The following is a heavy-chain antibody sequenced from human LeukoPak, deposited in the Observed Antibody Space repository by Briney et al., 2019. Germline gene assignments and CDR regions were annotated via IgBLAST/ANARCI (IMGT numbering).Heavy chain of an antibody. CDR2: IYYSGGT. CDR3: ARVPLYCSSTSCYGSKGDYYYYGMDV. D-gene: IGHD2-2*01. CDR1: GGSISSGGYY. Sequence: SETLSLTCTVSGGSISSGGYYWSWIRQHPGKGLEWIGYIYYSGGTYYNPSLKSRVTISVDTSKNQFSLKLSSVTAADTAVYYCARVPLYCSSTSCYGSKGDYYYYGMDVWGQGTTVTVPS. J-gene: IGHJ6*02. V-gene: IGHV4-31*03.